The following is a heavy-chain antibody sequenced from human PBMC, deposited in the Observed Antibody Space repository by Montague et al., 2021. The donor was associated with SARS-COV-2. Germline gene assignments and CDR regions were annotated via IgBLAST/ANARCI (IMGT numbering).Heavy chain of an antibody. V-gene: IGHV3-23*01. CDR2: ISGSGFTT. CDR3: ARDRPNYDDDSGYVLKADAFDT. Sequence: SLRLSCAASGFTFSSYAMTWVRQAPGKGLEWVSAISGSGFTTYYADSVKGRFTVSRDNSKNTVYLQMNSLRGEDTAAYFCARDRPNYDDDSGYVLKADAFDTWGRVTMVTVSS. D-gene: IGHD3-22*01. CDR1: GFTFSSYA. J-gene: IGHJ3*02.